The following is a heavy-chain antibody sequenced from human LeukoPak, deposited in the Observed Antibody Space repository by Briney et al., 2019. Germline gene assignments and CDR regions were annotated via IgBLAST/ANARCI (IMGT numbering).Heavy chain of an antibody. V-gene: IGHV3-30-3*01. J-gene: IGHJ4*02. D-gene: IGHD2-2*01. CDR1: GFTFSSYA. CDR2: ISYDGSNK. Sequence: GGSLRLSCAASGFTFSSYAMHWVRQAPGKGLEWVAVISYDGSNKYYADSVKGRFTISRDNSKNTLCLQMNSPRAEDTAVYYCARPAADYWGQGTLSPSPQ. CDR3: ARPAADY.